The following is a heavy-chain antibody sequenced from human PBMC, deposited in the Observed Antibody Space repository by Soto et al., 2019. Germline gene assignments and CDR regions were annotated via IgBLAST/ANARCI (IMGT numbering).Heavy chain of an antibody. Sequence: GESLKISCKGSGYSFTSYWIGWVRQMPGKGLEWMGIIYPGDSDTRYSPSFQGQVTISADKSISTAYLKLSSVTAADTAVYYCAREVPAEGNGMDVWGQGTTVTVSS. V-gene: IGHV5-51*01. CDR1: GYSFTSYW. CDR2: IYPGDSDT. CDR3: AREVPAEGNGMDV. D-gene: IGHD2-2*01. J-gene: IGHJ6*02.